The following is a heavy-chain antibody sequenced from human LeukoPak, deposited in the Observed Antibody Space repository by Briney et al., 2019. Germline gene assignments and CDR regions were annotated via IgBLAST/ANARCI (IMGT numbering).Heavy chain of an antibody. V-gene: IGHV1-2*02. D-gene: IGHD3-16*02. J-gene: IGHJ3*02. CDR1: GYTFTGYY. CDR3: ARRGAYWGSYPNDAFDI. CDR2: INPNSGGT. Sequence: GASVKVSCKASGYTFTGYYMHWVRQAPGQGLEWMGWINPNSGGTNYAQKFQGRVTMTRDTSISTAYMELSRLRSDDTAVYYCARRGAYWGSYPNDAFDIWGQGTMVTVSS.